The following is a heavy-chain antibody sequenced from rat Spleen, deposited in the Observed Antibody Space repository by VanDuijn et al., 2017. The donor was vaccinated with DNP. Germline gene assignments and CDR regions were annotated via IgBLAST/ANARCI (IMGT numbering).Heavy chain of an antibody. J-gene: IGHJ4*01. CDR3: ASTLVNYGTYGYYAMDA. Sequence: QVQLKESGPGLVQPSQTLSLTCTIAGFSLTSYNVHWVRQPPGKGLEWMGVIWNTGGTRSNSVLKSRLSISKDTSKSQVFLKMNSLQTEDTATYYCASTLVNYGTYGYYAMDAWGQGTSVTVSS. CDR2: IWNTGGT. V-gene: IGHV2-41*01. D-gene: IGHD1-3*01. CDR1: GFSLTSYN.